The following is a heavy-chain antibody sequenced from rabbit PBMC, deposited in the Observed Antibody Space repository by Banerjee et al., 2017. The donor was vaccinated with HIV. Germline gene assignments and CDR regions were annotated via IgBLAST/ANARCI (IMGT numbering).Heavy chain of an antibody. V-gene: IGHV1S40*01. Sequence: QSLEESGGGLVQPEGSLTLTCTASGFSFSSAHYMCWVRQAPGKGLEWIGCIYAGSSGNTYYASWAKGRFTISKTSSTTVTLQMTSLTVADTATYFCARDLAGVIGWNFDLWGPGTLVTVS. D-gene: IGHD4-1*01. CDR3: ARDLAGVIGWNFDL. CDR1: GFSFSSAHY. CDR2: IYAGSSGNT. J-gene: IGHJ4*01.